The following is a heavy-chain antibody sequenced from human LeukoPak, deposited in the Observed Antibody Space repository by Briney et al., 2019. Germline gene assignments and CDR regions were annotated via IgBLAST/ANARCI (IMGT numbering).Heavy chain of an antibody. Sequence: GASVKVSCKASGYTFTSYYMHWVRQAPGEGLEWMGIINPSGGSTSYAQKFQGRVTMTRDMSTSTVYMELSSLRSEDTAVYYCARASIVGATIPDYWGQGTLVTVSS. V-gene: IGHV1-46*01. CDR2: INPSGGST. CDR3: ARASIVGATIPDY. CDR1: GYTFTSYY. J-gene: IGHJ4*02. D-gene: IGHD1-26*01.